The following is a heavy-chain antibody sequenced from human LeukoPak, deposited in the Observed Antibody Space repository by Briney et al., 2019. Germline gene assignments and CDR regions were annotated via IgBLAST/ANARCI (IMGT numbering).Heavy chain of an antibody. CDR1: GFTFSSYG. Sequence: GGSLRLSCAASGFTFSSYGMHWVRQAPGKGLEWVSVIYSDGSTYYADSVKDRFTISRDNSKNTLYLQMNSLRAEDTAVYYCARDPGYNYGYDYWGQGTLVTVSS. V-gene: IGHV3-66*01. J-gene: IGHJ4*02. CDR3: ARDPGYNYGYDY. CDR2: IYSDGST. D-gene: IGHD5-18*01.